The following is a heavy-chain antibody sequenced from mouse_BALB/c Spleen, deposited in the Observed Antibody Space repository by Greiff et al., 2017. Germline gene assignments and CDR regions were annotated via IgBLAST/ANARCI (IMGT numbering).Heavy chain of an antibody. CDR1: GYSITSDYA. Sequence: EVQLQQSGPGLVKPSQSLSLTCTVTGYSITSDYAWNWIRQFPGNKLEWMGYISYSGSTSYNPSLKSRISITRDTSKNQFFLQLNSVTTEDTATYYCARVDGSRGFDYWGQGTTLTVSS. D-gene: IGHD1-1*01. V-gene: IGHV3-2*02. CDR2: ISYSGST. J-gene: IGHJ2*01. CDR3: ARVDGSRGFDY.